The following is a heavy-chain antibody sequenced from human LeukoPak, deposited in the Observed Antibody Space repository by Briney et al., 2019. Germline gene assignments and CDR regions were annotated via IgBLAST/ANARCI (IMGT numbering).Heavy chain of an antibody. V-gene: IGHV1-69-2*01. CDR3: ATGASYGDAFDI. D-gene: IGHD2-21*01. CDR2: VDPEDGET. Sequence: ASVKVSCKVSGYTFTDYYMHWVQQAPGKGLEWMGLVDPEDGETIYADKFQGRVTITADTSTDTAYMELSSLRSEDTAVYYCATGASYGDAFDIWGQGTMVTVSS. J-gene: IGHJ3*02. CDR1: GYTFTDYY.